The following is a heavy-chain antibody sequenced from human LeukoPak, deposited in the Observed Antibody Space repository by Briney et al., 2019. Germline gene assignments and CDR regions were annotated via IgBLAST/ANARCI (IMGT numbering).Heavy chain of an antibody. Sequence: GGSLRLSCAASGFTFSDYYMSWIRQAPGKGLEWVPYISSSGSTIYYADSVKGRFTISRDNAKDSLYLQMNSLRAEDTAVYYCARDGWTIFGVVNSDYWGQGTLVTVSS. CDR1: GFTFSDYY. CDR3: ARDGWTIFGVVNSDY. D-gene: IGHD3-3*01. J-gene: IGHJ4*02. V-gene: IGHV3-11*01. CDR2: ISSSGSTI.